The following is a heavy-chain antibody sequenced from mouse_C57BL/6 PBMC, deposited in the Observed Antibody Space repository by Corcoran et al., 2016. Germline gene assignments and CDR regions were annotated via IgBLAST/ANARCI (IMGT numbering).Heavy chain of an antibody. CDR1: GYAFSSYW. V-gene: IGHV1-80*01. D-gene: IGHD1-1*01. Sequence: QVQLQQSGAELVKPGASVKISCKASGYAFSSYWMNWVKQRPGKGLEWIGQIYPGDGDTNYNGKFKGKATLTADKSSSTAYMQLSSLTSEDSAVYFCATITTVVAPYYFDYWGQGTTLTVSS. J-gene: IGHJ2*01. CDR3: ATITTVVAPYYFDY. CDR2: IYPGDGDT.